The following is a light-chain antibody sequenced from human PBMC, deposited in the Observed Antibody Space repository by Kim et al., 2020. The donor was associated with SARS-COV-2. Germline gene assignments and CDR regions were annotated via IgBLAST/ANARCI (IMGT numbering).Light chain of an antibody. Sequence: QSALTQPTSVSRSPGQSIIISCTGTSTDIGSYNYVSWYQQHPGNAPKLLIYDVSKRPSGVSNRFSASKSGNTAYLTISGLQAEDEADYYCSPYTRGSTWVFGGGTKVTVL. CDR3: SPYTRGSTWV. CDR1: STDIGSYNY. CDR2: DVS. V-gene: IGLV2-14*03. J-gene: IGLJ3*02.